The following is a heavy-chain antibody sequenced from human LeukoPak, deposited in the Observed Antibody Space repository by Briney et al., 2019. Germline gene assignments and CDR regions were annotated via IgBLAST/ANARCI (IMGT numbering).Heavy chain of an antibody. CDR1: GFTFSGYS. CDR2: ISSSSSYI. D-gene: IGHD2-15*01. J-gene: IGHJ4*02. Sequence: GGSLRLSCAASGFTFSGYSMNWVRQAPGKGLEWVSSISSSSSYIYYADSVKGRFTISRDNAKNSLYLQMDSLRAEDTAVYYCAREGVGSVDYWGQGTLVTVSS. V-gene: IGHV3-21*01. CDR3: AREGVGSVDY.